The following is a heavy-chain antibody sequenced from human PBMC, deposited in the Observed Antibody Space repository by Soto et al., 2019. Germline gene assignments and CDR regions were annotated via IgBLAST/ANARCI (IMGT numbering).Heavy chain of an antibody. CDR1: GFTFSSYA. V-gene: IGHV3-23*01. CDR2: ISGSGGST. Sequence: EVQLLESGGGLVQPGGSLRLSCAASGFTFSSYAMSWVRQAPGKGLEWVSAISGSGGSTYYADSVKGRFTISRDNSKNTLYLQMNSLRAEDTAVYYFANERWFGEYPGPYYGMDVWGQGTTVTVSS. CDR3: ANERWFGEYPGPYYGMDV. J-gene: IGHJ6*02. D-gene: IGHD3-10*01.